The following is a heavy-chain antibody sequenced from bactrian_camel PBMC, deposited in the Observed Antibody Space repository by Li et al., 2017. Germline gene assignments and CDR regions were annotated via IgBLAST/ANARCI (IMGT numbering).Heavy chain of an antibody. D-gene: IGHD2*01. CDR1: GTTIVRYC. V-gene: IGHV3S53*01. J-gene: IGHJ4*01. CDR2: IDTDGGA. Sequence: VQLVESGGGSVQNGGSLRLSCTVSGTTIVRYCMAWFREDPGKERMMVASIDTDGGANNYNSGKGRFAIFRDNAKNTVYLQMNGLTPEDTAMYYCARERTTFRRCRSGNYVFGQGTQVTAGQGTQVTVS.